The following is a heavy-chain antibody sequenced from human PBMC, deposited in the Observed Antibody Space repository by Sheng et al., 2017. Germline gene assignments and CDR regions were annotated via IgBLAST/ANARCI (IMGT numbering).Heavy chain of an antibody. CDR1: GFTFSSYG. V-gene: IGHV3-30*18. J-gene: IGHJ4*02. D-gene: IGHD6-6*01. CDR3: AKDKQLDPEFYFDY. Sequence: QVQLVESGGGVVQPGRSLRLSCAASGFTFSSYGMHWVRQAPGKGLEWVAVISYDGSNKYYADSVKGRFTFSRDNSKNTLYLQMNSLRAEDTAVYYCAKDKQLDPEFYFDYWGQGTLVTVSS. CDR2: ISYDGSNK.